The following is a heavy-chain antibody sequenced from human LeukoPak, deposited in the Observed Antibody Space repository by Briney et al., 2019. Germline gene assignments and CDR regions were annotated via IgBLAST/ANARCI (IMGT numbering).Heavy chain of an antibody. D-gene: IGHD1-26*01. J-gene: IGHJ3*02. CDR3: ARAHRGSYSAFDI. V-gene: IGHV4-59*01. CDR1: GGSISSYY. CDR2: IYYSGST. Sequence: SETLSLTCTVSGGSISSYYWSWIRQPPGKGLEWIGYIYYSGSTNYNPSLKSRVTISVDTSKNQFSLKLSSVTAADTAVYYCARAHRGSYSAFDIWGQGTMVTVSS.